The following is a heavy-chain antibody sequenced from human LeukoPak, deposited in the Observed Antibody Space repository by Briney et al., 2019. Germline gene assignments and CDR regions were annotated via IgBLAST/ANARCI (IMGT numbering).Heavy chain of an antibody. J-gene: IGHJ4*02. CDR3: ARYDSGDYRGAGLDY. CDR1: GGSFSGYY. D-gene: IGHD4-17*01. Sequence: SETLSLTCAVYGGSFSGYYWSWIRQPPGKGLEWIGEINHSGSTNYNPSLKSRVTISVDTSKNQFSLKLSSVTAADTAVYYCARYDSGDYRGAGLDYWGQGTLVTVSS. CDR2: INHSGST. V-gene: IGHV4-34*01.